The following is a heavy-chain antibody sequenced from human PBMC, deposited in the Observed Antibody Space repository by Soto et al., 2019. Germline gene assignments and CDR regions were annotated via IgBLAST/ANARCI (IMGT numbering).Heavy chain of an antibody. Sequence: ASVKVSCKASGYTFTSYGISWVRQAPGQGLEWMGWISAYNGNTNYAQKLQGRVTMTTDTSTSTAYMELRSLRSDDTAVYYCALRLGGILTGYYFQDYWGQGTLVTVSS. D-gene: IGHD3-9*01. CDR1: GYTFTSYG. V-gene: IGHV1-18*01. J-gene: IGHJ4*02. CDR3: ALRLGGILTGYYFQDY. CDR2: ISAYNGNT.